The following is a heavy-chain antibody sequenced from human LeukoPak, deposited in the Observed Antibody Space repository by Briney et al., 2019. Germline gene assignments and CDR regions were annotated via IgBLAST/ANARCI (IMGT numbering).Heavy chain of an antibody. CDR1: GGSISSNY. Sequence: SETLSLTCTVSGGSISSNYWSWIRQPPGKGLEWITYSSYTGSTNYNPSLKSRVTISVDTSKNQFSLKLSSVTAADTAVYYCARVRAAADAFDIWGQGTMVTASS. CDR2: SSYTGST. CDR3: ARVRAAADAFDI. V-gene: IGHV4-59*01. J-gene: IGHJ3*02. D-gene: IGHD6-25*01.